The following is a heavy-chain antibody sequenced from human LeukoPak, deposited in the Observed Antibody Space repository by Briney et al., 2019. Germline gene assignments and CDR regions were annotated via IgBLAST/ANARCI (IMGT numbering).Heavy chain of an antibody. V-gene: IGHV4-39*01. J-gene: IGHJ6*02. CDR2: IYYSGGT. CDR1: GGSISSSSYY. D-gene: IGHD6-19*01. Sequence: SETLSLTCTVSGGSISSSSYYWGWIRQPPGKGLEWIGSIYYSGGTYYNPSLKSRVTISVDTSKNQFSLKLSSVTAADTAVYYCASLTGYSSGWYSFGYYYGMDVWGPGTTVTVSS. CDR3: ASLTGYSSGWYSFGYYYGMDV.